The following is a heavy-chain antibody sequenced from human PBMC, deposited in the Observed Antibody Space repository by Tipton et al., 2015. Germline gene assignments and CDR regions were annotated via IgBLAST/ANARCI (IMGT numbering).Heavy chain of an antibody. D-gene: IGHD6-13*01. CDR2: ISGSGDTT. J-gene: IGHJ6*02. V-gene: IGHV3-23*01. Sequence: SLRLSCAASGFTFSSYAMNWVRQAPGKGLEWVSIISGSGDTTCYADSVQGRFTISRDNSKNTVYLQMNSLRVEDTAVYYCARGGSNYFYYYYGMDVWGQGTTVTVSS. CDR1: GFTFSSYA. CDR3: ARGGSNYFYYYYGMDV.